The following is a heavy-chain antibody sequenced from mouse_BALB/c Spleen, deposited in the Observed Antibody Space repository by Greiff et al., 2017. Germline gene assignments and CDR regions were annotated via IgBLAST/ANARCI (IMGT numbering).Heavy chain of an antibody. V-gene: IGHV1-5*01. CDR2: IYPGNSDT. D-gene: IGHD2-2*01. CDR1: GYSFTSYW. CDR3: TKKIDGYGSMDY. J-gene: IGHJ4*01. Sequence: EVQLQQSGTVLARPGASVKMSCKASGYSFTSYWMHWVKQRPGQGLGWIGAIYPGNSDTSYNQKFKGKAKLTAVTSASTAYMELSSLTNEDSAVYYCTKKIDGYGSMDYWGQGTSVTVSS.